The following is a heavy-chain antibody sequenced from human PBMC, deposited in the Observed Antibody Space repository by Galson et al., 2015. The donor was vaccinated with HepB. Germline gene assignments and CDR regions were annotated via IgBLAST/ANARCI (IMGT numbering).Heavy chain of an antibody. Sequence: SLRLSCAASGFTFSSYWMSWVRQAPGKGLGWVANIKQDGSEKYYVDSVKGRFTISRDNAKNSLYLQMNSLRAEDTAVYYCAGELGYCSSTSCSNDYWGQGTLVTVSS. CDR2: IKQDGSEK. V-gene: IGHV3-7*01. CDR3: AGELGYCSSTSCSNDY. J-gene: IGHJ4*02. D-gene: IGHD2-2*01. CDR1: GFTFSSYW.